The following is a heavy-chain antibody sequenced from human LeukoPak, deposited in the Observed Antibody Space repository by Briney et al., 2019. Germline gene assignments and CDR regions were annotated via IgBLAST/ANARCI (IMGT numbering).Heavy chain of an antibody. CDR1: GFTFSSYE. CDR3: AREIRIAYDILTGYRGRYFDY. D-gene: IGHD3-9*01. Sequence: GGSLRLFCAASGFTFSSYEMNWVRQAPGKGLEWVSYISSSGSTIYYADSVKGRFTISRDNAKNSLYLQMNSLRAEDTAVYYCAREIRIAYDILTGYRGRYFDYWGQGTLVTVSS. CDR2: ISSSGSTI. J-gene: IGHJ4*02. V-gene: IGHV3-48*03.